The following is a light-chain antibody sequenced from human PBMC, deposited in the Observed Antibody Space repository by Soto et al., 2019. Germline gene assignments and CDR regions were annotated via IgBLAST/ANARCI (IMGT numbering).Light chain of an antibody. Sequence: DIQMTQSPSSVPASVGDRVTITCRASQGINTRLDWYQQKPGKAPKLLIYTASNLQSGVPSRFSGSGSGTDFTLTISSLQPEDFATYYCQQPDSFPLTFGQGTRLEIK. CDR1: QGINTR. CDR2: TAS. J-gene: IGKJ5*01. V-gene: IGKV1-12*01. CDR3: QQPDSFPLT.